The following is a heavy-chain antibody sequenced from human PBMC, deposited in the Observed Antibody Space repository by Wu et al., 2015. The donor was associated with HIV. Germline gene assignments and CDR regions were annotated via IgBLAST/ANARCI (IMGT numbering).Heavy chain of an antibody. D-gene: IGHD3-22*01. V-gene: IGHV1-18*01. CDR1: GGTFSSYA. CDR2: ISAQNENT. J-gene: IGHJ4*02. Sequence: QVQLVQSGAEVKKPGSSVKVSCKASGGTFSSYAISWVRQAPGQGLEWMGWISAQNENTKSAQKFQGRVILTTETSSSTAYMELRSLRSDDTAVYFCARGHYYDTSSSPMYWGPGTRVTVSS. CDR3: ARGHYYDTSSSPMY.